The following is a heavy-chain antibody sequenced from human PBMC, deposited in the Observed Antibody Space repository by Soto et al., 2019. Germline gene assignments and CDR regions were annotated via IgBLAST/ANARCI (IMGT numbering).Heavy chain of an antibody. Sequence: SETLSLTSTVSVGSVSSGSFYWSCIRRPPGKGLEWIGYFYDSGSTNYNPSLRSRVTMSVDTSKNQFSLKLSSVTAADTAVYYCAASAPTATNYYYAMDVWGQGTTVTVSS. J-gene: IGHJ6*02. CDR2: FYDSGST. D-gene: IGHD5-12*01. CDR1: VGSVSSGSFY. CDR3: AASAPTATNYYYAMDV. V-gene: IGHV4-61*01.